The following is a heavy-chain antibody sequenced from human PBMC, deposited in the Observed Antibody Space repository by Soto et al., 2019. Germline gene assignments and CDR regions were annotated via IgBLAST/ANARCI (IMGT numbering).Heavy chain of an antibody. CDR1: GGSISSSNW. V-gene: IGHV4-4*02. CDR2: IYHSGST. D-gene: IGHD2-15*01. CDR3: ARETLLAVGYCSGGSCYSYFDS. Sequence: PSETLSLTCAVSGGSISSSNWWSWVRQPPGKGLEWIGEIYHSGSTNYNPSLKSRVTISVDKSKNQFSLELSSVTAADTAVYYCARETLLAVGYCSGGSCYSYFDSWGQGTRVTVSS. J-gene: IGHJ4*02.